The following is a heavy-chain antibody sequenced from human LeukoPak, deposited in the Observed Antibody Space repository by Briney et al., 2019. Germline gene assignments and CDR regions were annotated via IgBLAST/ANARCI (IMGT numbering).Heavy chain of an antibody. D-gene: IGHD2-15*01. CDR3: ARDRPLGGSCRLDY. CDR1: GGSISSYY. J-gene: IGHJ4*02. Sequence: SETLSLTCTVSGGSISSYYWSWIRQPAGKGLEWIGRIYTSGSTNYNPSLKSRVTMSVDTSKNQFSLKLSSVTAADTAVYYCARDRPLGGSCRLDYWGQGTLVTVSS. V-gene: IGHV4-4*07. CDR2: IYTSGST.